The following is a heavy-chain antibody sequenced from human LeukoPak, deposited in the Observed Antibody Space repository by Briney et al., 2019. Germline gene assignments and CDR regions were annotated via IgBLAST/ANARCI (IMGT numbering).Heavy chain of an antibody. Sequence: SETLSLTCTVSGDPISGYSNYKWSWIRQPPGKGLEWIGYIYYHGSTNYNPSLKSRVTFSVDTSRNQFSLKLTSVTAADTAVYYCAREYSAFDYWGQGTLVTVSS. CDR3: AREYSAFDY. V-gene: IGHV4-61*01. J-gene: IGHJ4*02. CDR1: GDPISGYSNYK. CDR2: IYYHGST. D-gene: IGHD6-13*01.